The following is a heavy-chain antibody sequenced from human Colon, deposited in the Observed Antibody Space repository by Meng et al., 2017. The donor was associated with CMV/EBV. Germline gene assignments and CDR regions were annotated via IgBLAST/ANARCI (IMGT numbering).Heavy chain of an antibody. V-gene: IGHV3-23*01. CDR2: ISGSGGST. J-gene: IGHJ4*02. Sequence: GGSLRLSCAASGFTFSSYAMSWVRQAPGKGLEWVSVISGSGGSTFYADSVKGRFTISRDNSKNTLFLQMNSLRAEDTAVYYCARDTIVVVPAAIFDYWAREPWSPSPQ. D-gene: IGHD2-2*01. CDR1: GFTFSSYA. CDR3: ARDTIVVVPAAIFDY.